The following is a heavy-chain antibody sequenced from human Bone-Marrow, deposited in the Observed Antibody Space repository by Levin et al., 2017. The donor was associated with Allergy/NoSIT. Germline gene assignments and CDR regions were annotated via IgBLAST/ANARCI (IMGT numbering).Heavy chain of an antibody. D-gene: IGHD5-24*01. CDR1: GASISSGGYY. CDR3: ARMGWVATKWIDY. J-gene: IGHJ4*02. CDR2: VLFSGNT. V-gene: IGHV4-31*03. Sequence: LRLSCTVSGASISSGGYYWSWIRQHPGTGLEWIGNVLFSGNTNYNPSLKSRVIMSVDTSKNQFSLKLTSVTAADTAVYFCARMGWVATKWIDYWGRGTLVTVSS.